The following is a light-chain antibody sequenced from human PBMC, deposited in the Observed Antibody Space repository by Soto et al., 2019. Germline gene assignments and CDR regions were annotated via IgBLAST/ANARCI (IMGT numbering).Light chain of an antibody. CDR1: QSISSF. Sequence: DIQMTQSPSSLSAAVGDRVIISCRARQSISSFLNWYQQKPGKAPNLLIYAASSLHSGVPSRFSGSGPGTDFTLTISSLQPEDFATYYCQQSFSSPPWTFGQGTKVDIK. J-gene: IGKJ1*01. V-gene: IGKV1-39*01. CDR3: QQSFSSPPWT. CDR2: AAS.